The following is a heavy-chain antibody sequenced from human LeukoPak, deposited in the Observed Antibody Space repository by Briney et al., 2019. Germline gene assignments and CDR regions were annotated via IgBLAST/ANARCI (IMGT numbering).Heavy chain of an antibody. CDR1: GGSISSSSYY. CDR3: ARGYYYFDY. CDR2: IYYSGST. D-gene: IGHD3-22*01. J-gene: IGHJ4*02. V-gene: IGHV4-39*01. Sequence: SETLSLTCTVSGGSISSSSYYWGWVRQPPGKGLEWIGSIYYSGSTYYNPSLKSRVTISVDTSKNQFSLKLSSVTAADTAVYHCARGYYYFDYWGQGTLVTVSS.